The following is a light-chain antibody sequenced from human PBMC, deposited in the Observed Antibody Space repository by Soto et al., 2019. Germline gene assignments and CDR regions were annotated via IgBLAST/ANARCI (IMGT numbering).Light chain of an antibody. Sequence: QSALTQPASVSGSPRQSITISCTGTNSDVGSYNLVSWFQQHPGKAPKLVIYEVTKRPSGVSDRFSGSKSGNTASLTISGLQAEDEAAYYCFSYAGDSVYVFGTGTRSPS. J-gene: IGLJ1*01. CDR2: EVT. CDR1: NSDVGSYNL. V-gene: IGLV2-23*02. CDR3: FSYAGDSVYV.